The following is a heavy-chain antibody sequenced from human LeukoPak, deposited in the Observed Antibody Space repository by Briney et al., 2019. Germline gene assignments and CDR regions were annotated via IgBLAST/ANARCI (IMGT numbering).Heavy chain of an antibody. Sequence: GASVKVSCKASGYTFTSYYMHWVRQAPGQGLEWMGIINPSGGSTSYAQRFQGRVTMTRDTSTSTVYMELGSLRSEDTAVYYCARDGTVDTAMTWEYYYYYMDVWGKGTTVTVSS. CDR3: ARDGTVDTAMTWEYYYYYMDV. CDR2: INPSGGST. J-gene: IGHJ6*03. CDR1: GYTFTSYY. D-gene: IGHD5-18*01. V-gene: IGHV1-46*01.